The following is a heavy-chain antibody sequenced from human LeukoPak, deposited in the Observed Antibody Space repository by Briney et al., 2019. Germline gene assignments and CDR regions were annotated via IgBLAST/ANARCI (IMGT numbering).Heavy chain of an antibody. V-gene: IGHV3-30*02. CDR2: IRYDGGNK. CDR1: GFTFSSYG. J-gene: IGHJ3*02. Sequence: AGGSLRLSCAASGFTFSSYGMHWVRQAPGKGLEWVAFIRYDGGNKYYADSVKGRFTISRDNSKNTLYLQMNSLRAEDTAVYHCAKKTGITGYAFDIWGQGTMVTVSS. D-gene: IGHD1/OR15-1a*01. CDR3: AKKTGITGYAFDI.